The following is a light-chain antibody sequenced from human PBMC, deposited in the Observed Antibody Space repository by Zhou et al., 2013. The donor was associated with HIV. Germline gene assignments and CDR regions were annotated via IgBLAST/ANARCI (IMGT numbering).Light chain of an antibody. V-gene: IGKV2-28*01. CDR1: QSLQHSNGYTY. J-gene: IGKJ3*01. Sequence: DIVMTQSPVYLPVTPGEPASISCRSSQSLQHSNGYTYLDWYLQKPGQSPQLLIYLGSNRASGVPDRFSGSGSGTDFTLKISRVEAEDVGVYYCMQALQTPLTFGPGTKVDIK. CDR2: LGS. CDR3: MQALQTPLT.